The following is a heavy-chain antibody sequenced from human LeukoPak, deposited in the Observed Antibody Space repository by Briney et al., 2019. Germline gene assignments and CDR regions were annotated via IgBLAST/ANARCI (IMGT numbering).Heavy chain of an antibody. CDR3: ARWYSNFAFDY. J-gene: IGHJ4*01. V-gene: IGHV4-4*02. D-gene: IGHD4-11*01. Sequence: SGNGILNCAVSGGSISSSKWWSWVRQPPGKGLEWIGEISHSGSTNYNPSLESRVTISVDTSKNQFSLKLSSVTAADTAVYYCARWYSNFAFDYWGEG. CDR2: ISHSGST. CDR1: GGSISSSKW.